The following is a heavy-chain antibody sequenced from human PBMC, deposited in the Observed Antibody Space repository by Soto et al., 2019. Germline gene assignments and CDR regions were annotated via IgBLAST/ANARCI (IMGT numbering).Heavy chain of an antibody. J-gene: IGHJ6*03. CDR2: INHSGST. CDR3: ARAVVIPPYYYYYYMDV. D-gene: IGHD2-21*01. Sequence: QVQLQQWGAGLLKPSETLSLTCAVYGGSFSGYYWSWIRQPPGKGLEWIGEINHSGSTNYNPSLKSRVTISVDTSKNQFSLKLRSVAAADTAVYYCARAVVIPPYYYYYYMDVWGKGTTVTVSS. CDR1: GGSFSGYY. V-gene: IGHV4-34*01.